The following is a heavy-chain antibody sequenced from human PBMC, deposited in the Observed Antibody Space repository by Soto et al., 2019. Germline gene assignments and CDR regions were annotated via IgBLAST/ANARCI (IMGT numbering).Heavy chain of an antibody. D-gene: IGHD2-21*01. CDR2: IYPSDSDP. CDR3: ASLFYEGPYYYYYYDRDV. J-gene: IGHJ6*02. CDR1: GYSFTSYW. Sequence: GESLKISCKGSGYSFTSYWIGWVRQMPGKGLEWMGFIYPSDSDPRYSPSFHGQGPISADKSISTAYLQWGSLTASDTAIHYCASLFYEGPYYYYYYDRDVWGQATTVNVSS. V-gene: IGHV5-51*01.